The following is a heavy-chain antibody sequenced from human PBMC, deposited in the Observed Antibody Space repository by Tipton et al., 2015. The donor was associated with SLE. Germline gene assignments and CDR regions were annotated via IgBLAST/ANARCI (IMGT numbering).Heavy chain of an antibody. J-gene: IGHJ4*02. CDR1: GHSISSGFY. CDR2: FYHRGTT. CDR3: ARHGDQEILGGFMGDY. Sequence: TLSLTCSVSGHSISSGFYWGWIRQSPGKGLEWIGNFYHRGTTYYNPSLKSRVTISADTSKNHLSLKLSSVTAADTAMYYCARHGDQEILGGFMGDYWGQGTLVTVSS. D-gene: IGHD3-16*01. V-gene: IGHV4-38-2*01.